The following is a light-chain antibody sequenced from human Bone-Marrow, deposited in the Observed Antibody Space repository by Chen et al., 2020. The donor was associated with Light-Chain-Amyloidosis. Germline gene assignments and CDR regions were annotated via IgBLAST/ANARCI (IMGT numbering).Light chain of an antibody. V-gene: IGLV2-14*03. CDR1: SSDVGGFNY. CDR2: DVS. J-gene: IGLJ2*01. CDR3: SSFTSSGTLI. Sequence: QSALTQPASVSGSPGQSIPISCSGSSSDVGGFNYVSWYQQHPGKAPKLVICDVSNRPSGISDRFSGSKSGNTASLTISGLQAEDEADYYCSSFTSSGTLIFGGGTKLTVL.